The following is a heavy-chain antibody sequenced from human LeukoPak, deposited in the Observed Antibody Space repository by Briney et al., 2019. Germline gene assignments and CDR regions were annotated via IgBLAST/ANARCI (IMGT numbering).Heavy chain of an antibody. J-gene: IGHJ6*03. V-gene: IGHV4-61*02. D-gene: IGHD4-11*01. CDR2: IYTSGST. CDR1: GGSISSGSYD. CDR3: ARDNRKKKTTVSTYYYYMDV. Sequence: SETLSLTCTVSGGSISSGSYDWSWIRQPAGKGLEWIGRIYTSGSTNYNPSLKSRVTISVDTSKNQFSLKLSSVTAADTAVYYCARDNRKKKTTVSTYYYYMDVWGKGTTVTVSS.